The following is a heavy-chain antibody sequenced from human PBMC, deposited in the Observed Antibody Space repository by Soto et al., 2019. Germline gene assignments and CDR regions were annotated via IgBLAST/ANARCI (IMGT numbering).Heavy chain of an antibody. CDR1: GFTFSTYS. Sequence: GGSLRLSCAASGFTFSTYSINWVRQAPGKGLEWISYISDNSSVIYYADAVKGRFTISRDNAKNSLYLQMNSLRDEDTAVYYCARDRDSYCSKGICSGPYFDYWGQGTLVTVSS. V-gene: IGHV3-48*02. J-gene: IGHJ4*02. D-gene: IGHD2-8*01. CDR2: ISDNSSVI. CDR3: ARDRDSYCSKGICSGPYFDY.